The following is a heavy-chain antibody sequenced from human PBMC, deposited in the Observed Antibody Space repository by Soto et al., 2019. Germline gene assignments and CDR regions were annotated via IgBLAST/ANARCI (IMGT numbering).Heavy chain of an antibody. Sequence: ASVKVSCKASGYSFTGYYMHWVRQAPGQGLEWMGWINPNSGDTKYAEKFQGRVTMTRDTSISTAYMELTRLRSDDTAVYYCARVGYNGGWYAYWGQGALVTV. CDR3: ARVGYNGGWYAY. J-gene: IGHJ4*02. V-gene: IGHV1-2*02. D-gene: IGHD6-19*01. CDR1: GYSFTGYY. CDR2: INPNSGDT.